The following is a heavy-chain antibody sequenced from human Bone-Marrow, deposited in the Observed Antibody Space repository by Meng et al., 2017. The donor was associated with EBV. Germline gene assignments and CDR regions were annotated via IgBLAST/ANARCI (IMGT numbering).Heavy chain of an antibody. CDR3: ARDDGNYYDGEYYFDD. Sequence: EVQLVASGGGLVKPGGSLRLSCAASGFTFSSYSMNWVRQVPGKGLERVSSISSSSSYIYYADSVKGRFTISRDNAKNSLYLKMNSLRAEDTAVYYCARDDGNYYDGEYYFDDWGQGPLGTVDS. V-gene: IGHV3-21*01. CDR1: GFTFSSYS. J-gene: IGHJ4*02. CDR2: ISSSSSYI. D-gene: IGHD3-22*01.